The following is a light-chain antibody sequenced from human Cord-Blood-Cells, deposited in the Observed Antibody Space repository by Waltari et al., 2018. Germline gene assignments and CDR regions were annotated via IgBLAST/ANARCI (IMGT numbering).Light chain of an antibody. CDR3: CSYAGSSTYV. CDR1: SRDVGSYNL. V-gene: IGLV2-23*01. J-gene: IGLJ1*01. Sequence: QSALTQPASVSASPGQSITISCTGTSRDVGSYNLVSWYQQHAGKAPKIMIYEGSKRPEGFSNRCSGSKSGNTASLTISGLQAEDEADYYCCSYAGSSTYVFGTETKVTVL. CDR2: EGS.